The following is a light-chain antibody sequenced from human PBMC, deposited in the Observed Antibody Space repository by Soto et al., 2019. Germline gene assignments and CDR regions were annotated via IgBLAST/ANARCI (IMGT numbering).Light chain of an antibody. V-gene: IGLV2-14*01. CDR2: EVS. CDR3: SSYTSSSTLSV. CDR1: SSDVGGYNY. J-gene: IGLJ1*01. Sequence: QSALTQPASVSGSPGQSITISCTGTSSDVGGYNYVSWYQQHPGKAPKLMIYEVSNRPSGVSNRFSGSKSGNTASLTISGLQAEDEDDYYCSSYTSSSTLSVFGTGTKLTVL.